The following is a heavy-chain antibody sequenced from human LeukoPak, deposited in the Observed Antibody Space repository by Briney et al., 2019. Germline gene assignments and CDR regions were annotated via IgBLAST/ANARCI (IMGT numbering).Heavy chain of an antibody. CDR2: IKSKTDGGTT. Sequence: PGGSLRLSCAASGFTVSSNYMSWVRQAPGKGLEWVGRIKSKTDGGTTDYAAPVKGRFTISRDDSKNTLYLQMNSLKTEDTAVYYCTTDEVRYNWNYVDYWGQGTLVTVSS. J-gene: IGHJ4*02. CDR1: GFTVSSNY. CDR3: TTDEVRYNWNYVDY. D-gene: IGHD1-20*01. V-gene: IGHV3-15*01.